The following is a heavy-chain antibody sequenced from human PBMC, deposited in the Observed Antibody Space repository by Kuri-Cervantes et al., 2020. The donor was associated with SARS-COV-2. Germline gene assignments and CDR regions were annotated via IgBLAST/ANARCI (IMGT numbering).Heavy chain of an antibody. D-gene: IGHD2-15*01. CDR1: GFTFSSYG. V-gene: IGHV3-21*01. CDR2: ISSSSSYI. CDR3: ARDGGGRPTHSDY. Sequence: GSLRLSCAASGFTFSSYGKNWVRQAPGKGLEYVSSISSSSSYIYYADSVKGRFTLSRDNAKNSLHLQMNSLRAEDTAVYYCARDGGGRPTHSDYWGQGTLVTVSS. J-gene: IGHJ4*02.